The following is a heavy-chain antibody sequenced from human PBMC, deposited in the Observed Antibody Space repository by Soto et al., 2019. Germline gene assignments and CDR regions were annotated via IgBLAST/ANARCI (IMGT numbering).Heavy chain of an antibody. CDR2: IIPIFGTA. CDR1: GGTFSSYA. J-gene: IGHJ6*02. Sequence: GASVKVSCKASGGTFSSYAISWVRQAPGQGLEWMGGIIPIFGTANYAQKFQGRVTITADESTSTAYMELSSLRSGDTAVYYCARGYDYSYGMDVWGQGTTVTVSS. V-gene: IGHV1-69*13. D-gene: IGHD4-4*01. CDR3: ARGYDYSYGMDV.